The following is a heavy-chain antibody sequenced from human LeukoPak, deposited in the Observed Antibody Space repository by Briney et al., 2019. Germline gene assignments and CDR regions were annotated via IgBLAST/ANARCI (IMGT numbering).Heavy chain of an antibody. V-gene: IGHV3-33*01. CDR3: ARTGYSYGFSFDY. Sequence: PGGSLRLSCAASGFTFSSYGMHWVRQAPGKGLEWVAVIWYDGSNKYYADSVKGRFTISRDNSKNTLYLQMNSLRAEDTAVYYCARTGYSYGFSFDYWGQETLVTVSS. J-gene: IGHJ4*02. CDR2: IWYDGSNK. CDR1: GFTFSSYG. D-gene: IGHD5-18*01.